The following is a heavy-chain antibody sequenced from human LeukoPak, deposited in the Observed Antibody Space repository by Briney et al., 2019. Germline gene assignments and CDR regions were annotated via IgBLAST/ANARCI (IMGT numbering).Heavy chain of an antibody. Sequence: GGSLRLSCAASGFTFSSYAMHWVRQAPGKGLEWVAVISYDGSNKYYADSVKGRFTISRDNSKNTLYLQMNSLRAEDTAVYYCAREGAAEGYWGQGTLVTVSS. J-gene: IGHJ4*02. CDR3: AREGAAEGY. CDR2: ISYDGSNK. V-gene: IGHV3-30-3*01. CDR1: GFTFSSYA. D-gene: IGHD6-13*01.